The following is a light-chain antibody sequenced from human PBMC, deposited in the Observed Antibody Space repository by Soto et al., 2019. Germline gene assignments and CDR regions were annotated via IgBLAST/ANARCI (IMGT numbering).Light chain of an antibody. J-gene: IGLJ1*01. CDR3: TSYTNRYTYV. CDR1: SSDVGGCDY. Sequence: QSVLTQPASVSGSPGPSITISCTGTSSDVGGCDYVGWYQQHPGKAHKLMIYNVYNRPSGVSFRFSGSKSCNTASLTISGLQTEDEADYYCTSYTNRYTYVFGTGTKVTVL. V-gene: IGLV2-14*01. CDR2: NVY.